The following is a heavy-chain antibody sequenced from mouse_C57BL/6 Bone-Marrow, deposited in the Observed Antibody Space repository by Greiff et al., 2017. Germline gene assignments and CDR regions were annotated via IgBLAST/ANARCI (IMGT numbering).Heavy chain of an antibody. Sequence: VKLQQPGAELVMPGASVKLSCKASGYTFTSYWMHWVKQRPGQGLEWIGEIDPSDSYTNYNQKFKGKSTLTVDKSSSTAYMQRSSLTYEDAAVYCCATTMVYYYAMDYWGQGTSVTVSS. CDR2: IDPSDSYT. J-gene: IGHJ4*01. CDR1: GYTFTSYW. V-gene: IGHV1-69*01. CDR3: ATTMVYYYAMDY. D-gene: IGHD2-2*01.